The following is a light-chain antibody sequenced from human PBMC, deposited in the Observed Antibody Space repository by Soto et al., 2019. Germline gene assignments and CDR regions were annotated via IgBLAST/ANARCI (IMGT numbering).Light chain of an antibody. CDR2: EVT. CDR3: SSYTSRNTLA. CDR1: SSDVGGYNF. V-gene: IGLV2-14*01. J-gene: IGLJ2*01. Sequence: QSALTQPASVSGSPGQSITISCTGTSSDVGGYNFVSWYQQHPGKAPKLMIYEVTDRPSGVSNRFSGSKSGSTASLNISGLQAEDEADYYCSSYTSRNTLAFGGGTQLTVL.